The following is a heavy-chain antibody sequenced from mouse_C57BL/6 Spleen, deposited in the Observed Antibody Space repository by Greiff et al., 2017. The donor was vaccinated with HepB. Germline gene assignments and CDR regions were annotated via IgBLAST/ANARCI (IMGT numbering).Heavy chain of an antibody. J-gene: IGHJ4*01. Sequence: VKLEESGPGLVQPSQSLSITCTVSGFSLTSYGVHWVRQSPGKGLEWLGVIWRGGSTDYNAAFMSRLSITKDNSKSQVFFKMNSLQADDTAIYYCAKNGYYGSSGPYAMDYWGQGTSVTVSS. CDR3: AKNGYYGSSGPYAMDY. CDR2: IWRGGST. CDR1: GFSLTSYG. V-gene: IGHV2-5*01. D-gene: IGHD1-1*01.